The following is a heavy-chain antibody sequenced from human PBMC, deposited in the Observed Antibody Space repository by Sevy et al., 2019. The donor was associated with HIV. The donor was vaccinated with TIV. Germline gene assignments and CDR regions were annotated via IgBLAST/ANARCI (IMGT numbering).Heavy chain of an antibody. J-gene: IGHJ4*02. V-gene: IGHV3-74*01. Sequence: GGSLRLSCAASGFTFSNYWTHWVRQVPGKGPTWVSNIRGDGTTTVYPDSVKGRFTISRDNAKNTLYLQMNNLRAEDTATYYCARYAYDSNFDYWGQGTLVTVSS. CDR1: GFTFSNYW. CDR2: IRGDGTTT. D-gene: IGHD3-16*01. CDR3: ARYAYDSNFDY.